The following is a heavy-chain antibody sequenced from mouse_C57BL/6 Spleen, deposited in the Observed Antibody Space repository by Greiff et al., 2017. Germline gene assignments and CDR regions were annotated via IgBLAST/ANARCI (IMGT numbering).Heavy chain of an antibody. D-gene: IGHD1-1*01. V-gene: IGHV14-4*01. Sequence: VQLQQSGAELVRPGASVKLSCTASGFNIKDDYMHWVKQRPEQGLEWIGWIDPENGDTEYASKFQGKATITADTSSNTAYLQLSSLTSEDTAVYYCTTSITRDYWGQGTTRSVAS. CDR3: TTSITRDY. CDR2: IDPENGDT. J-gene: IGHJ2*01. CDR1: GFNIKDDY.